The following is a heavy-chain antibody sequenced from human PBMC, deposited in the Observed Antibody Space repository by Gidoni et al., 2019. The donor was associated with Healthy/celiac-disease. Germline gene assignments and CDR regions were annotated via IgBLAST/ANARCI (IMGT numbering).Heavy chain of an antibody. CDR3: ARSGIAAAGEYYFDY. CDR1: GFTFSSYG. CDR2: IWYDGSNK. V-gene: IGHV3-33*01. D-gene: IGHD6-13*01. J-gene: IGHJ4*02. Sequence: QVQLVEFGGGVVQPGRSLRLSCAASGFTFSSYGMRRVRQAPGKGLEWVAVIWYDGSNKDYADSVKGRFTISRDNSKNTLYLQINSLRAEDTAVYYCARSGIAAAGEYYFDYWGQGTLVTVSS.